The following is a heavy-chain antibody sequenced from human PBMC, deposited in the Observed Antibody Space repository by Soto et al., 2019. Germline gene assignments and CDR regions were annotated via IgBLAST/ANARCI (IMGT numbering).Heavy chain of an antibody. Sequence: SETLSLTCTVSGDSIDRQSYHWTWIRQPPGKGVEWIGYIYYSGTTSYNPSLESRVTISVDTSKNQFSLKLSSVTAADTAVYYCARGPQIDSSGYYYISYYFDYWGQGTLVTVSS. CDR3: ARGPQIDSSGYYYISYYFDY. D-gene: IGHD3-22*01. J-gene: IGHJ4*02. CDR1: GDSIDRQSYH. V-gene: IGHV4-61*01. CDR2: IYYSGTT.